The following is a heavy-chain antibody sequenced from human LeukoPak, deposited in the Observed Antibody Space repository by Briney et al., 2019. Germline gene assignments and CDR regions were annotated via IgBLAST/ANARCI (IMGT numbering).Heavy chain of an antibody. CDR1: GYTFTSYG. Sequence: GASVKVSCKASGYTFTSYGISWVRQAPGQGLEWMGWISAYNGNTNYAQKLQGRVTMTTDTSTSTAYMELRSLRSDDTAVYYCARDLRRDTSGWNSQAVLDYWGQGTLVTVSS. D-gene: IGHD6-19*01. CDR3: ARDLRRDTSGWNSQAVLDY. V-gene: IGHV1-18*01. CDR2: ISAYNGNT. J-gene: IGHJ4*02.